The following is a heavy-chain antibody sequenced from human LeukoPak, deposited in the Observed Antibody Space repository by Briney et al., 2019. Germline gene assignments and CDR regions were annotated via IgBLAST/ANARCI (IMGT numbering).Heavy chain of an antibody. Sequence: SEPLSLICSVSGSSISNLSWSWIRQPAGKGLEWIGRFYKGGSTKYNFSLKSRVTMSVDTSKTLFSLKLSSVAAADTAVYYCARERYEFWSGHDKGMDVWGQGTTVTVSS. V-gene: IGHV4-4*07. CDR3: ARERYEFWSGHDKGMDV. CDR1: GSSISNLS. CDR2: FYKGGST. J-gene: IGHJ6*02. D-gene: IGHD3-3*01.